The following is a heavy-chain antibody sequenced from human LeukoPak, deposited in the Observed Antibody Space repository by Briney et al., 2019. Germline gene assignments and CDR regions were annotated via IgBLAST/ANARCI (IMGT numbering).Heavy chain of an antibody. D-gene: IGHD3-10*01. Sequence: SETLSLTCAVYGGSFSDYYWSWIRQAPGKGLEWIGEINHSGSTNYNPSLKSRVTISVDTSKNQFSLKLSSVTAADTAVYYCARTRPRVPFDPWGQGTLVTVSS. CDR2: INHSGST. J-gene: IGHJ5*02. CDR1: GGSFSDYY. V-gene: IGHV4-34*01. CDR3: ARTRPRVPFDP.